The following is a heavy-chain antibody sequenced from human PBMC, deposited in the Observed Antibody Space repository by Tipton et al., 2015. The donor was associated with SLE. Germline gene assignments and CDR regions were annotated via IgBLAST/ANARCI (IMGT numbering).Heavy chain of an antibody. D-gene: IGHD2-15*01. CDR2: VFYSGRT. CDR1: GGSISIGGYS. J-gene: IGHJ6*02. Sequence: TLSLTCAVSGGSISIGGYSWSWLRQHPGRGLEWIGYVFYSGRTYYNPSLKSRVTISVDTSKNQFSLRMTSVTAADTAVYYCARVVAVAAAHYYDMDVWGQGTTVTVSS. CDR3: ARVVAVAAAHYYDMDV. V-gene: IGHV4-31*11.